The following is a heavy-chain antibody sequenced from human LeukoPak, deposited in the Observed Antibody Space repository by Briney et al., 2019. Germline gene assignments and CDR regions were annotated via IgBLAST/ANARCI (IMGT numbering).Heavy chain of an antibody. D-gene: IGHD6-19*01. CDR2: ISSVGST. Sequence: GGSLRLSCAASIFTARSNYMSCVRQAPGKGLEWVSLISSVGSTYYADSVKGRFTISRDNSKNTLYLQMNSLRAEDTAVYYCASDQYSSNWYVHHWGQGTLVTVS. V-gene: IGHV3-53*01. J-gene: IGHJ1*01. CDR3: ASDQYSSNWYVHH. CDR1: IFTARSNY.